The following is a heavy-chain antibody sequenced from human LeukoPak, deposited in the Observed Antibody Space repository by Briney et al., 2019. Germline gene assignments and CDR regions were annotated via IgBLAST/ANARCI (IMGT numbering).Heavy chain of an antibody. Sequence: GGSLRLSCAASGFSFSDSYMTWIRQAPGKGLECISYISSGGSTIYYADSVKGRFTISRDNAKNSLYLQMNSLRAEDTAVYYCARAGPAYYGSGSADYYYYGMDVWGQGTTVTVSS. CDR3: ARAGPAYYGSGSADYYYYGMDV. CDR1: GFSFSDSY. CDR2: ISSGGSTI. J-gene: IGHJ6*02. D-gene: IGHD3-10*01. V-gene: IGHV3-11*01.